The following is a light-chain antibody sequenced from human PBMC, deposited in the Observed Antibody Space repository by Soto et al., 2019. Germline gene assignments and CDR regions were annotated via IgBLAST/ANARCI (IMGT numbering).Light chain of an antibody. CDR1: QSVSSN. J-gene: IGKJ2*01. V-gene: IGKV3-15*01. CDR3: QQYNNWPYT. CDR2: GAS. Sequence: EIVMTQSPATLSVSPGERATLSCRASQSVSSNLAWYQQKPGQAPRLLIYGASTRATGIPARFSGSGSGTEFTLTINSLQSEDFALYYCQQYNNWPYTFGQGTKLEIK.